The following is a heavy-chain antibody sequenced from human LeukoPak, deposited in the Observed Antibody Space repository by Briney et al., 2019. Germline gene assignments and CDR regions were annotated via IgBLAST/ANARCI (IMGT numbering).Heavy chain of an antibody. J-gene: IGHJ4*02. CDR1: GFTFTNYA. V-gene: IGHV3-23*01. Sequence: GTSLRLSCVASGFTFTNYAMSWVRQAPGKGLEWVSAITGSDGSSYYADSVKGRFTISRDNSKNTLYLQVNSLRAEDTAVYYCAKWGDYDILTGYYVPDYWGQGTLVTVSS. CDR2: ITGSDGSS. CDR3: AKWGDYDILTGYYVPDY. D-gene: IGHD3-9*01.